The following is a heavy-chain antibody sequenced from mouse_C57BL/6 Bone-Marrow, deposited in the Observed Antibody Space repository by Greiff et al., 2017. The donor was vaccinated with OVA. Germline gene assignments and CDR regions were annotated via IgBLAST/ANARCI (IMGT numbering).Heavy chain of an antibody. V-gene: IGHV1-69*01. D-gene: IGHD2-3*01. CDR3: ARDDDAYYIYY. CDR2: IDPSDSYT. CDR1: GYTFTSYW. Sequence: QVQLQQSGAELVMPGASVKLSCKASGYTFTSYWMHWVKQRPGQGLEWIGEIDPSDSYTNYNQTLKGKSTLTVDKSSSTAYMQLSSLTSEDSAVYYCARDDDAYYIYYWGQGTTLTVSS. J-gene: IGHJ2*01.